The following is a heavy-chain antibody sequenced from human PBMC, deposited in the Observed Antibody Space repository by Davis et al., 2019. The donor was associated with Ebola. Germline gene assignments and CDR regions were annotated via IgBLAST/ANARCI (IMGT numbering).Heavy chain of an antibody. CDR3: ARVGGIYCSSTSCPTGYYGMDV. CDR2: LGVNGGNT. D-gene: IGHD2-2*01. CDR1: GFSVNDYT. V-gene: IGHV3-64*02. J-gene: IGHJ6*04. Sequence: GESLKISCAASGFSVNDYTIHWVRQSPGKGLEYVSALGVNGGNTYYADSVRGRFTVSRDNSKNTLYLQMNSLRAEDTAVYYCARVGGIYCSSTSCPTGYYGMDVWGKGTTVTVSS.